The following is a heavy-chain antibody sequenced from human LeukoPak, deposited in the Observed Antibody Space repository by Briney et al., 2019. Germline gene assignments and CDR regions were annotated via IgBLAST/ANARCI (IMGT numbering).Heavy chain of an antibody. CDR3: ARDDLRVSNYFDY. CDR2: ISTSSDTI. J-gene: IGHJ4*02. CDR1: GFTFSSYS. D-gene: IGHD3-10*01. V-gene: IGHV3-48*02. Sequence: GSLRLSCAASGFTFSSYSMNWVRQAPGKGLEWVSHISTSSDTIYYADSVKGRFTISRDNAKNSLYLQMNSLRDEDTAVYYCARDDLRVSNYFDYWGQGTLVTVSS.